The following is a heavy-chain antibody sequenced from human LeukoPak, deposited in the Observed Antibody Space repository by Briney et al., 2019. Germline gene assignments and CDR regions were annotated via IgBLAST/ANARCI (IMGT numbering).Heavy chain of an antibody. J-gene: IGHJ6*02. D-gene: IGHD2-2*02. CDR2: INHSGST. CDR3: ARLYCSSTSCYTQTRNYYYYGMDV. Sequence: SETPSLTCAVYGGSFSGYYWSWIRQPPGKGLEWIGEINHSGSTNYNPSLKSRVTISVDTSKNQFSLKLSSVTAADTAVYYCARLYCSSTSCYTQTRNYYYYGMDVWGQGTTVIVSS. CDR1: GGSFSGYY. V-gene: IGHV4-34*01.